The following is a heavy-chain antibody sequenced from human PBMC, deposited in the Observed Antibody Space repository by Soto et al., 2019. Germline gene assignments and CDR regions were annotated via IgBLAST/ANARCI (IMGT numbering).Heavy chain of an antibody. CDR3: APLSVSLSGPYGIHV. CDR2: MFYSGLT. Sequence: XETLSLTCSVAGYSVTSSDYYWAWIRQPPGKGLEWIGSMFYSGLTYYNPSLKSRVTLSVDTSKNQFSVRLNSVTAADTAVYYCAPLSVSLSGPYGIHVWGQGTTVTVSS. V-gene: IGHV4-39*01. D-gene: IGHD2-15*01. J-gene: IGHJ6*02. CDR1: GYSVTSSDYY.